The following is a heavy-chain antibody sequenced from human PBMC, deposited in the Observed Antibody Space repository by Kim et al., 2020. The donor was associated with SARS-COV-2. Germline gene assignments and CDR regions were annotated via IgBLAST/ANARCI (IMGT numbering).Heavy chain of an antibody. CDR3: ARGGQVVIDGRVSLSPYDH. CDR2: ILPMVDIP. V-gene: IGHV1-69*04. J-gene: IGHJ5*02. D-gene: IGHD2-21*01. Sequence: SVKVSCKASGGTFSNYAVNWVRQAPGQGLEWMGRILPMVDIPNYARNFQGRLNTTADKSTSTAYMELTGLTSADTAVYYCARGGQVVIDGRVSLSPYDHWGQGALVTVSS. CDR1: GGTFSNYA.